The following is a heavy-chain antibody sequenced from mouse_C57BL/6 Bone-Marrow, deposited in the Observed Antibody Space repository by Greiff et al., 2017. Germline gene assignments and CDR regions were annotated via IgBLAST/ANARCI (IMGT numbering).Heavy chain of an antibody. CDR3: ASKYYGSY. J-gene: IGHJ2*01. D-gene: IGHD1-1*01. CDR2: IYPGSGST. Sequence: QVQLQQTGAELVKPGASVKMSCKASGYTFTSYWITWVKQRPGQGLEWIGDIYPGSGSTNYNEKFKSKATLTVATSSSTAYMQLSSLTSEDSAVYCCASKYYGSYWGQGTTLTVSS. CDR1: GYTFTSYW. V-gene: IGHV1-55*01.